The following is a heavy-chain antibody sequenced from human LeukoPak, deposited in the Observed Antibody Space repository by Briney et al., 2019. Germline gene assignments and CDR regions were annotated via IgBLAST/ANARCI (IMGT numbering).Heavy chain of an antibody. J-gene: IGHJ4*02. CDR2: IYPNGDT. CDR3: ARHLGYYDSSGYLYY. V-gene: IGHV4-4*07. Sequence: SETLSLTCSVSGGSINNFYWTWIRQPAGKGLEWIGRIYPNGDTNYNPSLKSRVTISVDTSKNQFSLKLSSVTAADTAVYYCARHLGYYDSSGYLYYWGQGTLVTVSS. CDR1: GGSINNFY. D-gene: IGHD3-22*01.